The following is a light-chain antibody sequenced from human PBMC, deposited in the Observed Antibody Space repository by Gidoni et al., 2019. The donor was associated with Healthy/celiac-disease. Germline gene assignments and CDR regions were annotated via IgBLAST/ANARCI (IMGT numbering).Light chain of an antibody. J-gene: IGKJ4*01. CDR3: QEYDNRLT. Sequence: DIQMTQSPSSLSASVGDRVTITCQASQDISNYLNWYQQKPGKAPKLLIYDASNLETVVPSRFSGSGSGTDFTFTISSLHHEVIATYYCQEYDNRLTFGGGTKVEIK. CDR1: QDISNY. CDR2: DAS. V-gene: IGKV1-33*01.